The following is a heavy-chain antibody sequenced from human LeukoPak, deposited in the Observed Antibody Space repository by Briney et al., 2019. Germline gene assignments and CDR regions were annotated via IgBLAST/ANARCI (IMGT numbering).Heavy chain of an antibody. CDR2: ISISSTTI. J-gene: IGHJ3*02. V-gene: IGHV3-11*01. D-gene: IGHD3-10*01. Sequence: PGVSLRLSCAASGFTFTDYYMRWIRQAPGKGLEWVSYISISSTTIYYADSVKGRFTISRDNSKNTLYLQMNSLRAEDTAVYYCARGLGYGSGDAFDIWGQGTMVTVSS. CDR3: ARGLGYGSGDAFDI. CDR1: GFTFTDYY.